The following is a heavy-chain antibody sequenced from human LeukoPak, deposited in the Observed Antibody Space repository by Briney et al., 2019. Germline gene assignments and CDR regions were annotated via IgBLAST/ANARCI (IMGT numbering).Heavy chain of an antibody. CDR3: ASNWNLDY. J-gene: IGHJ4*02. CDR1: GFTFSSYA. Sequence: PGGSLRLSCAASGFTFSSYAMSWVRQAPGKGLEWVSAISYSGGGTYYADSVRGRFTISRDNSKNTLYLQINSLRAEDTAVYYCASNWNLDYWGQGTLVTVSS. D-gene: IGHD1-1*01. V-gene: IGHV3-23*01. CDR2: ISYSGGGT.